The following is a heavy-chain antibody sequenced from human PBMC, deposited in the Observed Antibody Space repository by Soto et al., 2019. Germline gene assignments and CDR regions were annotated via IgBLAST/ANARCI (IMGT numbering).Heavy chain of an antibody. D-gene: IGHD3-3*01. CDR3: ARAVLGRFLSWFDP. CDR1: GFTVSSNY. Sequence: GGSLRLSCAASGFTVSSNYMSWVRQAPGKGLEWVSVIYSGGSTYYADSVKGRFTISRHNSKNTLYLQMNSLRAEDTAVYYCARAVLGRFLSWFDPWGQGTLVTVSS. V-gene: IGHV3-53*04. J-gene: IGHJ5*02. CDR2: IYSGGST.